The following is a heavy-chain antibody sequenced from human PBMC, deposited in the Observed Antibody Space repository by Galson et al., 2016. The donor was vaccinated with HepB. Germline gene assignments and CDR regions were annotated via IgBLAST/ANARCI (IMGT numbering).Heavy chain of an antibody. CDR3: ARASRIEPYTSGWYFFDS. CDR1: GDSVTNSPFH. V-gene: IGHV4-39*06. D-gene: IGHD6-19*01. Sequence: SETLSLTCTVSGDSVTNSPFHWAWIRQPAGKRLEWIGTISYSGSAYYNSSLKSRLSISIDPSNNQFPLMLSSVTAADTAMYFCARASRIEPYTSGWYFFDSWGQGILVTVSS. CDR2: ISYSGSA. J-gene: IGHJ4*02.